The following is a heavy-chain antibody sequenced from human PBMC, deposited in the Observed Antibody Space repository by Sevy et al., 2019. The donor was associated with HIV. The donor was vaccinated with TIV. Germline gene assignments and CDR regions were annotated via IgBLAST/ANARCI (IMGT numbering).Heavy chain of an antibody. J-gene: IGHJ4*02. D-gene: IGHD1-26*01. V-gene: IGHV3-33*01. CDR1: GFTFSSYG. CDR2: IWYDGSNK. CDR3: ARDRIVGGTVDSGGFDY. Sequence: GGSLRLSCAASGFTFSSYGMHWVRQAPGKGLEWVAVIWYDGSNKYYADSVKGRFTISRDNSKNTLYLQMNSLRAEDTAGYYCARDRIVGGTVDSGGFDYWGQGTLVTVSS.